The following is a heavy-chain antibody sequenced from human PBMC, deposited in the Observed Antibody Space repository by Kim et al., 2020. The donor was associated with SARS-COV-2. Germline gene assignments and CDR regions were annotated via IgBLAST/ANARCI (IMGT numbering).Heavy chain of an antibody. CDR1: GFTVSSNY. D-gene: IGHD3-10*01. CDR3: ARKGGAEFGLYYYYGMDV. J-gene: IGHJ6*02. Sequence: GGSLRLSCAASGFTVSSNYMSWVRQAPGKGLEWVSVIYSGGSTYYADSVKGRFTISRHNSKNTLYLQMNSLRAEDTAVYYCARKGGAEFGLYYYYGMDVWGQGTTVTVSS. V-gene: IGHV3-53*04. CDR2: IYSGGST.